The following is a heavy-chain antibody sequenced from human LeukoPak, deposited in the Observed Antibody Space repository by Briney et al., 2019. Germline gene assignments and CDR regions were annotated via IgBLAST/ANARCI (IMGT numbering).Heavy chain of an antibody. Sequence: SETLSLTCTVSGGSISSSSCYWGWIRQPPGKGLEWIGSIYYSGSTYYNPSLKSRVTISVDTSKNQFSLKLSSVTAADTAVYYCARHEFEEIAVADPPYPDYWGQGILVTVSS. CDR3: ARHEFEEIAVADPPYPDY. CDR2: IYYSGST. V-gene: IGHV4-39*01. D-gene: IGHD6-19*01. CDR1: GGSISSSSCY. J-gene: IGHJ4*02.